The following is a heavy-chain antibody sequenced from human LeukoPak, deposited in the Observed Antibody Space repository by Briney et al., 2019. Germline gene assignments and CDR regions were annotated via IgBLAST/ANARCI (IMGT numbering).Heavy chain of an antibody. CDR3: GTSCYRYNSSPDY. CDR1: GFTFGDYA. V-gene: IGHV3-49*04. CDR2: IRSKDYGGTT. D-gene: IGHD2-2*01. J-gene: IGHJ4*02. Sequence: GGSLRLSCTASGFTFGDYAMSWVRQAPGQGLEWVGFIRSKDYGGTTEDAASVKGRFIISRDDSKSIAYLQMNSLKTEDTAVYYCGTSCYRYNSSPDYWGQGTLVTVSS.